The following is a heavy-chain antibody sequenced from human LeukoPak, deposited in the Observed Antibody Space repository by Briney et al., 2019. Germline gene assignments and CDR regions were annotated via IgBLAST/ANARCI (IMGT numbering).Heavy chain of an antibody. Sequence: ASVKVSCKASGYTFTSCGISWVRQAPGQGLEWMGWISAYNGNTNYAQKLQGRVTMTTDTSTSTAYMELRSLRSDDTAVYYCARDRGPYCTNGVCDFDYWGQGTLVTVSS. D-gene: IGHD2-8*01. CDR2: ISAYNGNT. CDR3: ARDRGPYCTNGVCDFDY. CDR1: GYTFTSCG. V-gene: IGHV1-18*01. J-gene: IGHJ4*02.